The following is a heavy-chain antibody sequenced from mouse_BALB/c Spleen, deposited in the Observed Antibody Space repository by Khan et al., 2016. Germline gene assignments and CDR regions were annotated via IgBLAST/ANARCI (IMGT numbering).Heavy chain of an antibody. J-gene: IGHJ4*01. CDR1: GFNIKDYY. Sequence: VQLQQSGADLVRSGASVKLSCTASGFNIKDYYMHWVKQRPEQGLEWIGWIDPENGDTEYAPTFQGKATMTADTSSNTAYLQLSSLTSEDTAVDYSNAVRRRYYAMDYWGQGTSVTVSS. D-gene: IGHD2-14*01. CDR2: IDPENGDT. V-gene: IGHV14-4*02. CDR3: NAVRRRYYAMDY.